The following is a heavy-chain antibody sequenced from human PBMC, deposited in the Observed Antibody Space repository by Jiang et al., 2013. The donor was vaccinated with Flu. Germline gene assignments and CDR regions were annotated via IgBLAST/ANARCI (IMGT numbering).Heavy chain of an antibody. V-gene: IGHV4-59*01. CDR1: GGSISSYY. CDR3: ARVWAGHDAFDI. D-gene: IGHD6-19*01. J-gene: IGHJ3*02. CDR2: IYYSGST. Sequence: TLSLTCTVSGGSISSYYWSWIRQPPGKGLEWIGYIYYSGSTNYNPSLKSRVTISVDTSKNQFSLKLSSVTAADTAVYYCARVWAGHDAFDIWGQGTMVTVSS.